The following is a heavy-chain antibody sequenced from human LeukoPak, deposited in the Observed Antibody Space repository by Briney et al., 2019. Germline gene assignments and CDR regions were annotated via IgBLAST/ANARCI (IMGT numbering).Heavy chain of an antibody. CDR2: ISAYNGNT. Sequence: ASVKVSCKASGYTFTSYGISWVRQAPGQGLEWMGWISAYNGNTNYAQKLQGRVTLTTDTSTSTVHMELRSLRSDDAAVYYCAREARSWYYYFDYWGQGTLVTVSS. CDR3: AREARSWYYYFDY. V-gene: IGHV1-18*01. CDR1: GYTFTSYG. D-gene: IGHD6-13*01. J-gene: IGHJ4*02.